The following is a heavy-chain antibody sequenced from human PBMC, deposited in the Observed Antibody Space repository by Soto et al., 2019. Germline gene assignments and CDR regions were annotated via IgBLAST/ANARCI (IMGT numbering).Heavy chain of an antibody. Sequence: QVQLVESGGGVVQPGRSLRLSCAASGFTFSSYGMHWVRQAPGKGLEWEAVISYDGSNKYYADSVKGRFTISRDNSKNTLYLQMNSLRAEDTAVYYCAKEAVVITVGLDYWGQGTLVTVSS. CDR3: AKEAVVITVGLDY. D-gene: IGHD3-22*01. V-gene: IGHV3-30*18. CDR1: GFTFSSYG. CDR2: ISYDGSNK. J-gene: IGHJ4*02.